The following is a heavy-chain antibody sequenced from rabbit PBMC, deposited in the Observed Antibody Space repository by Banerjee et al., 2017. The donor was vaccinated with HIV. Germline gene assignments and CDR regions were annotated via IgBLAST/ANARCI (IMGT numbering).Heavy chain of an antibody. D-gene: IGHD4-2*01. CDR2: IYTDSGGT. CDR3: ARDAGIGDDDWDL. Sequence: QSLEESGGDLVKPGASLTLTCAASGFSFSSRNWICWVREAPGKGLEWIGCIYTDSGGTYYATWAKGRFTVSKASSTTVTLQMTSLTDADTATYFCARDAGIGDDDWDLWGPGTLVTVS. J-gene: IGHJ6*01. CDR1: GFSFSSRNW. V-gene: IGHV1S40*01.